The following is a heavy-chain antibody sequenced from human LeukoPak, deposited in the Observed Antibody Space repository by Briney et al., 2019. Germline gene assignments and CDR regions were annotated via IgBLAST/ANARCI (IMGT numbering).Heavy chain of an antibody. CDR1: GGSISSYY. D-gene: IGHD3-16*02. CDR2: VYYSGST. Sequence: SETLSLTCTVSGGSISSYYWSWIRQPPGKGLEWIGYVYYSGSTNYNPSLKSRLTISVDTSKNQFSLKLSSVTAADTAVYYCARSPDYVWGSYRQNWFDPWGQGTLVTVSS. CDR3: ARSPDYVWGSYRQNWFDP. J-gene: IGHJ5*02. V-gene: IGHV4-59*01.